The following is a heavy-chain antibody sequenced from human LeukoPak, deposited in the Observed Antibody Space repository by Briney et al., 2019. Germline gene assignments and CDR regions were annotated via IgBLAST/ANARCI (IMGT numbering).Heavy chain of an antibody. Sequence: GGPLRLSCAASGFTFSSYSMNWVRQAPGKGLEWVSSISSSSSYIYYADSVKGRFTISRDNAKNSLYLQMNSLRAEDTAVYYCARDYDPGVTIFGVVINRAPQAIDYWGQGTLVTVSS. J-gene: IGHJ4*02. CDR3: ARDYDPGVTIFGVVINRAPQAIDY. CDR2: ISSSSSYI. CDR1: GFTFSSYS. D-gene: IGHD3-3*01. V-gene: IGHV3-21*01.